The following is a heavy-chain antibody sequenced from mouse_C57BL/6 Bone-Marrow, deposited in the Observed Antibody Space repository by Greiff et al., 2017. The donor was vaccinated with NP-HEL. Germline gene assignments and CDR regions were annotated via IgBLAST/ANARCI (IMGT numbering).Heavy chain of an antibody. CDR1: GFHIKNTY. CDR3: ASHYGSSYCYFDV. Sequence: EVKLLESVAELVRPGASVKLSCTASGFHIKNTYMPWVKPRPEQGLEWIGRVDPANGNTKYAPKFQGKATITADTSTNTAYLQLSSLTSEDTAIYYCASHYGSSYCYFDVWGTGTTVTVSS. J-gene: IGHJ1*03. V-gene: IGHV14-3*01. D-gene: IGHD1-1*01. CDR2: VDPANGNT.